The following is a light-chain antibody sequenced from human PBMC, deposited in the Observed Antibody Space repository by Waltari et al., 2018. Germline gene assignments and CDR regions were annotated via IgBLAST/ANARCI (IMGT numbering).Light chain of an antibody. Sequence: QSVLTQPPSASGTPGQRVTISCSGSASNIGGNLVNWYQQLPGKAPKLLSYRGDQRPSGVPDRFSGSKTGTSASLAISGLQSDDEADYFCASWDDSLNGHWVFGGGTKVTVL. CDR1: ASNIGGNL. J-gene: IGLJ3*02. V-gene: IGLV1-44*01. CDR2: RGD. CDR3: ASWDDSLNGHWV.